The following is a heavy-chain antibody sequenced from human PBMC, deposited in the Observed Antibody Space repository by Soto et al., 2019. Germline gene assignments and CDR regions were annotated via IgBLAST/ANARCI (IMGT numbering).Heavy chain of an antibody. CDR2: ISYDGSNK. Sequence: WGSLLLACATSVFTFSSYAMHWVRQAPGKGLDLVAVISYDGSNKYYADSVKGRFTISRDNSKNTLYLQMNSLRAEDTAVYYCAKSRVYDFWSGYKSAPGEEEWNFDYWGQGTLVTVSS. J-gene: IGHJ4*02. V-gene: IGHV3-30*18. D-gene: IGHD3-3*01. CDR1: VFTFSSYA. CDR3: AKSRVYDFWSGYKSAPGEEEWNFDY.